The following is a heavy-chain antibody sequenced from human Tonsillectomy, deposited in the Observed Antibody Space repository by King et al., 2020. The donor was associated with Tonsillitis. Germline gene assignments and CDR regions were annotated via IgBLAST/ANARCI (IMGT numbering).Heavy chain of an antibody. Sequence: VQLQESGPGLVKPSETLSLTCTVSGGSISSYYWSWIRQPPGKGLEWIGYIYYSGSTNYNPSLKSRVTISVDTSKNQFSLKLSSVTAADTAVYYCAGHGGSRNFPYIDYWGQGTLVTVSS. CDR1: GGSISSYY. J-gene: IGHJ4*02. CDR2: IYYSGST. V-gene: IGHV4-59*08. D-gene: IGHD3-10*01. CDR3: AGHGGSRNFPYIDY.